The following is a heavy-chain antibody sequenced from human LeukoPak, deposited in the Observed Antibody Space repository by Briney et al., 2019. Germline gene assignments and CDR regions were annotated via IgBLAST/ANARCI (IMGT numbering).Heavy chain of an antibody. CDR2: ISPDGSGK. CDR3: AKERGAFSAYDY. V-gene: IGHV3-30*18. J-gene: IGHJ4*02. D-gene: IGHD6-19*01. CDR1: GFTFSNYG. Sequence: GGSLRLSCAASGFTFSNYGMHWVRQGPGKGLEWVAVISPDGSGKFYADAVKGRFTISRDNSVNTLFLQMNSLRGEDTALYYCAKERGAFSAYDYWGQGTLVTVSS.